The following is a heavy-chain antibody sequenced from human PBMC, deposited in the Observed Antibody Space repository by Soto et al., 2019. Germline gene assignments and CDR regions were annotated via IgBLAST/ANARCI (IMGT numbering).Heavy chain of an antibody. V-gene: IGHV3-23*01. Sequence: GGSLRLSCAASGFTFNTYAMGWVRQAPGQGLEWVSAISGSGFSTYYADSVKGRFSISSDSSKNTLFLQMNSLRADDTAVYFCATFTFGRPFDTWGQGTMVTVSS. CDR3: ATFTFGRPFDT. J-gene: IGHJ3*02. CDR2: ISGSGFST. D-gene: IGHD3-16*01. CDR1: GFTFNTYA.